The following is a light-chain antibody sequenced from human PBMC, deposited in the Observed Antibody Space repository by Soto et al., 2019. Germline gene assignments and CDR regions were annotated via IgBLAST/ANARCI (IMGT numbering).Light chain of an antibody. CDR2: RAS. Sequence: EIVMTQSPATLSLSPGERATLTCRASQNINSNLAWYQQKPGQAPRLFIFRASSRATGIPARFSGSGSGTEYNLTNSSLQSEDFAVYYCQQYNNWPRATFGGGTKVETK. CDR3: QQYNNWPRAT. J-gene: IGKJ4*01. V-gene: IGKV3-15*01. CDR1: QNINSN.